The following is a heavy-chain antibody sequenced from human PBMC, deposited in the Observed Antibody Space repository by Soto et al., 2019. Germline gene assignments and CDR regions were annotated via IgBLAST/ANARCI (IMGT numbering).Heavy chain of an antibody. CDR1: GFTVSSNY. Sequence: GGSLRLSCAASGFTVSSNYMSWVRQAPGKGLEWVSVIYSGGSTYYADSVKGRFTISRDNSKNTLYLQMNSLRAEDTAVYYCARVYGDYEYYYYYYMDVWGKGTTVTVSS. CDR3: ARVYGDYEYYYYYYMDV. D-gene: IGHD4-17*01. J-gene: IGHJ6*03. V-gene: IGHV3-66*01. CDR2: IYSGGST.